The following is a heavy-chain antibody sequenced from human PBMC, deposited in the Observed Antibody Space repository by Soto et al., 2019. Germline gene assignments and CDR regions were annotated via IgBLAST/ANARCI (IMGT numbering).Heavy chain of an antibody. J-gene: IGHJ4*02. V-gene: IGHV3-30-3*01. Sequence: QVQLVESGGGVVQPGRSLRLSCAASGFTFSSYAMHWVRQAPGKGLEWVAVISYDGSNKYYADSVKGRFTISRDNSKNTLYLQMNSLRAEATAVYYCARGYSSGWYRGGDYWGQGTLVTVSS. CDR2: ISYDGSNK. CDR1: GFTFSSYA. D-gene: IGHD6-19*01. CDR3: ARGYSSGWYRGGDY.